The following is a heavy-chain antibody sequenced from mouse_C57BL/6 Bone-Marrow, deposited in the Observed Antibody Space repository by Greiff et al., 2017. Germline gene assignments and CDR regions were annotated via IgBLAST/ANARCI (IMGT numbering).Heavy chain of an antibody. CDR2: INPYNGDT. CDR1: GYSFTGYF. V-gene: IGHV1-20*01. CDR3: ARRGLRRNWYFDV. Sequence: EVQLQQSGPELVKPGDSVKISCKASGYSFTGYFMNWVMQSHGKSLEWIGRINPYNGDTFYNQKFKGKATLTVDKSSSTAHMELRSLTSEDSAVYYCARRGLRRNWYFDVWGTGTTVTVSS. J-gene: IGHJ1*03. D-gene: IGHD2-4*01.